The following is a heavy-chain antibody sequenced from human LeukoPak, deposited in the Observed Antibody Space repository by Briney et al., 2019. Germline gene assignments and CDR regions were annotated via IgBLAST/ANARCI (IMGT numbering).Heavy chain of an antibody. D-gene: IGHD3-22*01. CDR2: IRSSGSTI. CDR3: AKGQAVIDY. Sequence: PGGSLRLSCAASGFAFSDYSMNWVRQAPGKGLEWVSYIRSSGSTIYYADSVKGRFTISRDNAKNSLYLQLNSLRAEDTAVYYCAKGQAVIDYWGQGTLVTVS. V-gene: IGHV3-48*04. CDR1: GFAFSDYS. J-gene: IGHJ4*02.